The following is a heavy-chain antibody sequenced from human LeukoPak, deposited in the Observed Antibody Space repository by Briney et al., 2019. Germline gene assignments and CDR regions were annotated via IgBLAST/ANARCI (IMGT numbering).Heavy chain of an antibody. D-gene: IGHD3-10*01. J-gene: IGHJ4*02. CDR1: GYSFTSYW. CDR2: IYPGDSDA. CDR3: AILSVAGLFDY. Sequence: GESLKISCEGSGYSFTSYWIGWVRQMPWKGLEWMGIIYPGDSDARYSPSFQGQVTISADKSISTAYLQWSSLKASDTAMYYCAILSVAGLFDYWGQGTLVTVSS. V-gene: IGHV5-51*01.